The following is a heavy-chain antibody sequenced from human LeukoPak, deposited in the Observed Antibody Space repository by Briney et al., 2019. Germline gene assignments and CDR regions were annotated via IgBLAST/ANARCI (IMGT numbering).Heavy chain of an antibody. CDR3: ARGLAEPYRTSGGY. Sequence: ASVTVSCKASGYTFTSYDINWVRQAPGQGLEWMGWMNPNSGNTGYAQKFQGRVTMTRNTSISTAYMELSSLRSEDTAVYYCARGLAEPYRTSGGYWGQGTLVTVSS. D-gene: IGHD2-15*01. CDR2: MNPNSGNT. CDR1: GYTFTSYD. V-gene: IGHV1-8*01. J-gene: IGHJ4*02.